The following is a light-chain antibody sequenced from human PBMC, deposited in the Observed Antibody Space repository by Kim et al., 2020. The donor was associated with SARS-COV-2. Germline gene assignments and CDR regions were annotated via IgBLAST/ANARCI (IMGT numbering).Light chain of an antibody. CDR2: ELS. CDR3: MQAIDLPWT. CDR1: QSLLHSNGNIY. J-gene: IGKJ1*01. V-gene: IGKV2-29*02. Sequence: DIVMTQTPLSLSVTPGQPASISCKSSQSLLHSNGNIYLYWYVQKPGQSPQLVIYELSRRFSGVPDRFSGSGSGTDFTLKISRVEAEDVGVYYCMQAIDLPWTFGQGTKVDIK.